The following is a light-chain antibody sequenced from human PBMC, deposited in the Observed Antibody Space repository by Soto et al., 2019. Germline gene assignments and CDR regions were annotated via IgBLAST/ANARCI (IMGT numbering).Light chain of an antibody. CDR3: SSYTTSSIPV. CDR2: EVT. J-gene: IGLJ1*01. Sequence: QSVLTQPASVSGSPGQSIAISCTGSSSDVGIYNYVSWYQQHPGKVPKLIIYEVTNRPSGVSNRFSGSKSGNTASLTISGLQAEDEADYYCSSYTTSSIPVFGPGTKVTVL. CDR1: SSDVGIYNY. V-gene: IGLV2-14*01.